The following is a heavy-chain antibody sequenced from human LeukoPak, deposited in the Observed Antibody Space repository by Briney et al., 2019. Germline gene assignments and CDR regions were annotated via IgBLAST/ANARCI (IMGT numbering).Heavy chain of an antibody. D-gene: IGHD2-2*01. Sequence: GSLRLSCTASGFSFSGHWMHWARQLPGKGLVWVSRISPTGSTTSYADSVKGRFTVSRDNAKNTLYLQMNSLRAEDTAVYYCAKVWVVVVPDPLLFDPWGQGTLVTVSS. CDR2: ISPTGSTT. CDR1: GFSFSGHW. CDR3: AKVWVVVVPDPLLFDP. J-gene: IGHJ5*02. V-gene: IGHV3-74*01.